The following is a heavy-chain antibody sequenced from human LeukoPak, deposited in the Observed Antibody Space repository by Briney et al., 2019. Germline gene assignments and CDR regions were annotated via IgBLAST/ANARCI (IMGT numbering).Heavy chain of an antibody. V-gene: IGHV4-4*07. CDR3: ARGFWSRYFDY. D-gene: IGHD2-8*02. CDR1: GGSISSYY. Sequence: PSETLSLTCTVSGGSISSYYWSWIRQPAGKGLEWIGRIYTSGSTDYNPSLKSRVTISGDTSKNQFSLKLTSVTAADTAVYYCARGFWSRYFDYWGQGTLVIVSS. CDR2: IYTSGST. J-gene: IGHJ4*02.